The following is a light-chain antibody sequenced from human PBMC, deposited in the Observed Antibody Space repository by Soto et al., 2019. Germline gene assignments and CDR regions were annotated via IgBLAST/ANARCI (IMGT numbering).Light chain of an antibody. CDR1: QSVSSSY. Sequence: EIVLTQSPGTLSLSPGERATLSCRASQSVSSSYLAWYQQKPGQAPRLLIYGASSRATGIPDRFSDSGSGTDFTLTISRLEPEDFAVYYCQQYGISPPITFGQGTKVDIK. CDR2: GAS. V-gene: IGKV3-20*01. J-gene: IGKJ1*01. CDR3: QQYGISPPIT.